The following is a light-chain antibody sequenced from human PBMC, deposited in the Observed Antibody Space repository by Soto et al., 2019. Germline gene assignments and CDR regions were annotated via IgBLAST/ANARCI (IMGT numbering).Light chain of an antibody. CDR2: GAS. CDR3: QQYGSSSWT. CDR1: QSVSSSY. V-gene: IGKV3-20*01. Sequence: IVLTQSPGTLSLSPGERATLSCRASQSVSSSYFAWYQQRFGQAPRLLIYGASSRATSIPDRFSGSGSGTDFTLTISRLEPEDFAVYYCQQYGSSSWTFGQGTKVEIK. J-gene: IGKJ1*01.